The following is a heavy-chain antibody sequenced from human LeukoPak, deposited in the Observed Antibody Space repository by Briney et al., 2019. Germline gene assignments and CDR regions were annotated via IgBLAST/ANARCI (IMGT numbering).Heavy chain of an antibody. CDR3: ARDPRMRWEFGEIISPCFDP. D-gene: IGHD3-10*01. CDR2: IYIGNGNT. CDR1: GYSFTNYG. Sequence: ASVKVSCKASGYSFTNYGVHWVRQAPGQRLEWMGWIYIGNGNTIYSQNFQGRVTITRDTSASTAYMELSSLRSEDTAVYYCARDPRMRWEFGEIISPCFDPWGQGTLVTVSS. J-gene: IGHJ5*02. V-gene: IGHV1-3*04.